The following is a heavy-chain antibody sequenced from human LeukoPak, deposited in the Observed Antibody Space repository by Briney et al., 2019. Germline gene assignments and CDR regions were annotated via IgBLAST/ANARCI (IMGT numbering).Heavy chain of an antibody. CDR2: IKEDGSEN. CDR3: ARQRYSDY. Sequence: GGSLRLSCAASGFTFSRYWMTWVRQAPGKGLEWVANIKEDGSENSYVESVKGRFTISRDNAKNSLYMQLNSLRAEDTAVYFCARQRYSDYWGQGTLVTVSS. D-gene: IGHD1-1*01. J-gene: IGHJ4*02. CDR1: GFTFSRYW. V-gene: IGHV3-7*01.